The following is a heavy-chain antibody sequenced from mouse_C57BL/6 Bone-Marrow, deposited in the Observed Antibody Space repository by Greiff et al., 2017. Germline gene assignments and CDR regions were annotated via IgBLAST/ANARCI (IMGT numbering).Heavy chain of an antibody. D-gene: IGHD2-10*02. Sequence: QVQLQQPGAELVRPGTSVKLSCKASGYTFTSYWMHWVKQRPGQGLEWIGVIDPSDSYTNYNQKLKGKATLTVDTSSSTAYMQLSSLTSEDSAVYYCATSGYVNLYYYAMDYWGQGTSVTVSS. CDR3: ATSGYVNLYYYAMDY. CDR2: IDPSDSYT. V-gene: IGHV1-59*01. J-gene: IGHJ4*01. CDR1: GYTFTSYW.